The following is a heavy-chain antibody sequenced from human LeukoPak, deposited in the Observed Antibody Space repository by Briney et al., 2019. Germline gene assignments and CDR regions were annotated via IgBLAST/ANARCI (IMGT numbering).Heavy chain of an antibody. V-gene: IGHV3-48*01. CDR3: ARQWRNWFDP. D-gene: IGHD6-19*01. Sequence: GALRPFRAASGFPFRSYCINLVRQASGKGVEWVSYISSSSSTIYYADSVKGRFTISRDNAKNSLYLQMNSLRAEDTAVYYCARQWRNWFDPWGQGTLVTVSS. CDR1: GFPFRSYC. J-gene: IGHJ5*02. CDR2: ISSSSSTI.